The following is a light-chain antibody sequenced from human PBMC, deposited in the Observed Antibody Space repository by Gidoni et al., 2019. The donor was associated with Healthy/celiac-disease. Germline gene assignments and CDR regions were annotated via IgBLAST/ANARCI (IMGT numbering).Light chain of an antibody. CDR2: EVS. CDR1: SSDVGGYNY. Sequence: QSALTQPASVSGSPGQSITISCTGTSSDVGGYNYVSWYQQHPGKAPKLMIYEVSNRPSGVSNRFSGSKSGLQAEDEADYYCSSYTSSSNVVFGGGTKLTVL. J-gene: IGLJ2*01. CDR3: SSYTSSSNVV. V-gene: IGLV2-14*01.